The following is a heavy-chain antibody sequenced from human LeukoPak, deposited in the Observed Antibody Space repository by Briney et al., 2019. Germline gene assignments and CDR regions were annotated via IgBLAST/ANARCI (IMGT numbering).Heavy chain of an antibody. D-gene: IGHD3-10*01. CDR1: GYTFTSNY. CDR2: ISAYNGNT. CDR3: ARITMVRGVIITLGVSGFDY. J-gene: IGHJ4*02. V-gene: IGHV1-18*04. Sequence: ASVNVSCKASGYTFTSNYIHWVRQAPGQGLEWMGWISAYNGNTNYAQKLQGRVTMTTDTSTSTAYMELRSLRSDDTAVYYCARITMVRGVIITLGVSGFDYWGQGTLVTVSS.